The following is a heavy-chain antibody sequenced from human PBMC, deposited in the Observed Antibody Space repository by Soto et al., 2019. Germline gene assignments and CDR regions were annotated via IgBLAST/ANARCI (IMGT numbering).Heavy chain of an antibody. D-gene: IGHD3-16*01. CDR2: IRQDEKEK. J-gene: IGHJ4*02. Sequence: VQLVESGGGLVQPGGSLRLSCAGSGFTFGNYWMTWVRQAPGKGLEWVANIRQDEKEKYYVDSAKGRFSISRDNAWNSVYLQMYGLRVEDTAVYYCAGELRGPARWDYWGQGTLVTVSS. V-gene: IGHV3-7*01. CDR3: AGELRGPARWDY. CDR1: GFTFGNYW.